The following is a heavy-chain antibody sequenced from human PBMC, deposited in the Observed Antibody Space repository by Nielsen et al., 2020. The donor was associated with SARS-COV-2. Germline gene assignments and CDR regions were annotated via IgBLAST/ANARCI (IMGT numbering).Heavy chain of an antibody. J-gene: IGHJ5*02. CDR2: INPSGGST. D-gene: IGHD3-3*01. Sequence: WVRQAPGQGLEWMGIINPSGGSTSYAQKFQGRVTMTRDTSTSTVYMELSSLRSEDTAVYYCAREYYDFWSGYHNWFDPWGQGTLVTVSS. CDR3: AREYYDFWSGYHNWFDP. V-gene: IGHV1-46*01.